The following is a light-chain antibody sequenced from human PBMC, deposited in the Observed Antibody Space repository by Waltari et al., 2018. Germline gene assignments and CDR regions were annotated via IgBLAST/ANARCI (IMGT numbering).Light chain of an antibody. J-gene: IGLJ1*01. V-gene: IGLV2-23*01. CDR1: SSDVWRYNL. CDR3: CSYAGSNTYV. CDR2: EGS. Sequence: QSALTQPASVSRSPGQSIHIPCTATSSDVWRYNLCPWYQHHPRKAPKLMLYEGSKRPSGVSNRFSGSKSGNTASLTISGLQAEDEADYYCCSYAGSNTYVFGTGTKVTVL.